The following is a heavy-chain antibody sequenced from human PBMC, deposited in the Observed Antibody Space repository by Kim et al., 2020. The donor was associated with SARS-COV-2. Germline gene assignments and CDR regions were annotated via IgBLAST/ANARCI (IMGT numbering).Heavy chain of an antibody. Sequence: YSPSFQGHVTISADKSISTAYLQWSSLKASDTAMYYCARLTWIPRGYFDYWGQGTLVTVSS. J-gene: IGHJ4*02. D-gene: IGHD5-18*01. CDR3: ARLTWIPRGYFDY. V-gene: IGHV5-10-1*01.